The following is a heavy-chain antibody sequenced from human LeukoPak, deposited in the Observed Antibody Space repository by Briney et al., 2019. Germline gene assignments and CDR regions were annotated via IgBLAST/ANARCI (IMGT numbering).Heavy chain of an antibody. CDR3: ARGGAYGSNYYYYYMDV. V-gene: IGHV1-69*06. J-gene: IGHJ6*03. CDR2: IIPIFGTA. Sequence: SVKVSCKASGGTFSSYAISWVRQAPGQGLEWMGGIIPIFGTANYAQKFQGRVTITADKSTSTAYMELSSLRSEDTAVYYCARGGAYGSNYYYYYMDVWGKGTTATVSS. CDR1: GGTFSSYA. D-gene: IGHD3-16*01.